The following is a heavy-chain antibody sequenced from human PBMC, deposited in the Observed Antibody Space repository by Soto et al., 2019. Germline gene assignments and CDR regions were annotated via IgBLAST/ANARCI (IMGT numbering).Heavy chain of an antibody. CDR2: ISGYNGYT. CDR3: ARVGYYYGSGSYLFDP. V-gene: IGHV1-18*01. J-gene: IGHJ5*02. D-gene: IGHD3-10*01. Sequence: GASVKVSCKASGYTFTSHSISWVRRAPREGLEWVGWISGYNGYTNYAQNFKGRVTMTTDASTSTAYMELRSLRPDDTAVYYCARVGYYYGSGSYLFDPWGQGTLVTVSS. CDR1: GYTFTSHS.